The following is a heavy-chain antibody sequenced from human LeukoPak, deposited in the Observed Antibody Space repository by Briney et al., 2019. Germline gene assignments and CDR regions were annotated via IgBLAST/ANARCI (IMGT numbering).Heavy chain of an antibody. V-gene: IGHV3-53*04. Sequence: GGSLRLSCAASGFTVSSNYMSWVRQAPGKGLEWVSVIYSGGSTYYADSVKGRFTISRHNSKNTLYLQMNSLRAEDTAVYYCARGGIAVAGTDYGMDVWGQGTTVTVSS. D-gene: IGHD6-19*01. CDR3: ARGGIAVAGTDYGMDV. CDR1: GFTVSSNY. CDR2: IYSGGST. J-gene: IGHJ6*02.